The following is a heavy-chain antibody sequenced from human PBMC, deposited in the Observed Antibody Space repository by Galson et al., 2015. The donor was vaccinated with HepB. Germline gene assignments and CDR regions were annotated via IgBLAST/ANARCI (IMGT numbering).Heavy chain of an antibody. CDR2: ISYDGSNK. Sequence: SLRLSCAASGFTFSSYGMHWVRQAPGKGLEWVAVISYDGSNKYYADSVKGRFTISRDNSKNTLYLQMNSLRAEDTAVYYCAKDYGDSGYPSWGGVIGIYYYYGMDVWGQGTTVTVSS. CDR3: AKDYGDSGYPSWGGVIGIYYYYGMDV. V-gene: IGHV3-30*18. D-gene: IGHD3-16*02. J-gene: IGHJ6*02. CDR1: GFTFSSYG.